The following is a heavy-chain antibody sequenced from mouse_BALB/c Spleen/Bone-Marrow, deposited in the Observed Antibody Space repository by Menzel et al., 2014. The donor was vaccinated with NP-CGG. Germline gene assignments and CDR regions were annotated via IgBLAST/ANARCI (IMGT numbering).Heavy chain of an antibody. CDR2: ISGDGRYT. J-gene: IGHJ3*01. D-gene: IGHD2-4*01. CDR1: GFSFXNYG. V-gene: IGHV5-9-2*01. CDR3: ARHAYYDQTEVSFVY. Sequence: EVKLVEPGGGLVKSGGSLKLSCAASGFSFXNYGMSWVRQTPEKRLEWVATISGDGRYTFYSDSVKGRFTISRDNAKNNLYLQLSSLRSEDTALYYCARHAYYDQTEVSFVYWGQGTLVTVSA.